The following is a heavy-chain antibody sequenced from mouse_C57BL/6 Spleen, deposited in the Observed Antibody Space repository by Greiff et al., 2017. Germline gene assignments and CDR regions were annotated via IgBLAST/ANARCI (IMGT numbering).Heavy chain of an antibody. CDR3: ARGYYDYDEGSSYYFDY. CDR2: IDPSDSET. D-gene: IGHD2-4*01. Sequence: QVHVKQPGAELVRPGSSVKLSCKASGYTFTSYWMHWVKQRPIQGLEWIGNIDPSDSETHYNQKFKDKATLTVDKSSSTAYMQLSSLTSEDSAVYYCARGYYDYDEGSSYYFDYWGQGTTLTVSS. CDR1: GYTFTSYW. J-gene: IGHJ2*01. V-gene: IGHV1-52*01.